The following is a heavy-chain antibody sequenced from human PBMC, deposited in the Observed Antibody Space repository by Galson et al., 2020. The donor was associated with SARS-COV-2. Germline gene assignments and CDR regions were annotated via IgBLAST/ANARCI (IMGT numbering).Heavy chain of an antibody. CDR1: GFTFNSYT. CDR3: ARDASWARFAMDV. Sequence: GGSLRLSCAASGFTFNSYTINWVRQAPGKGLEWVSSVSSSSTDIYYADSLKGRFTISRDNARNSLYLEMNSVRVEDTAVYYCARDASWARFAMDVWGQGTTVTVSS. CDR2: VSSSSTDI. V-gene: IGHV3-21*01. J-gene: IGHJ6*02. D-gene: IGHD3-10*01.